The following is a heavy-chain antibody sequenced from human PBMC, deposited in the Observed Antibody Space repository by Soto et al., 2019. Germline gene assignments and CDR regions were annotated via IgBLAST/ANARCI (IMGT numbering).Heavy chain of an antibody. CDR2: ISYDGSNK. V-gene: IGHV3-30*18. J-gene: IGHJ3*02. Sequence: GGSLRLSCAASGFTFSSYGMHWARQAPGKGLEWVAVISYDGSNKYYADSVKGRFTISRDNSKNTLYLQMNSLRAEDTAVYYCAKNQLWFGELRNDAFDIWGQGTMVTVSS. CDR3: AKNQLWFGELRNDAFDI. CDR1: GFTFSSYG. D-gene: IGHD3-10*01.